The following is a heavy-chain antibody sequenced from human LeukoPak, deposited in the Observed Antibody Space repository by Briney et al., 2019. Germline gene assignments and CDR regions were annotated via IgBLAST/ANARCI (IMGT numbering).Heavy chain of an antibody. D-gene: IGHD3-22*01. J-gene: IGHJ4*02. CDR1: GGSISSGSYY. V-gene: IGHV4-61*02. Sequence: SQTLSLTCTVSGGSISSGSYYWSWIRQPAGKGLEWIGRIYTSGSTNYNPSLKSRVTISVDTSKNQFSLKLSSVTAADTAVYYCARPSRYYDSSGHYSGDYWGQGTLVTVSS. CDR2: IYTSGST. CDR3: ARPSRYYDSSGHYSGDY.